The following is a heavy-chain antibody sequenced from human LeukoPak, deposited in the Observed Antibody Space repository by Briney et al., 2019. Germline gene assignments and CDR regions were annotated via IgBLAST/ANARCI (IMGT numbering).Heavy chain of an antibody. Sequence: TSLKVSCKTYGYTFTGHYIHWVRQAPGQGLEWLGRIAPNSGGGRSAHHFLGRFTMIRDTSISTAYLDLSSLTSDDTAVYYCARDSRVSGDYWGQGTLVTVSS. D-gene: IGHD2-2*01. CDR3: ARDSRVSGDY. V-gene: IGHV1-2*06. CDR2: IAPNSGGG. J-gene: IGHJ4*02. CDR1: GYTFTGHY.